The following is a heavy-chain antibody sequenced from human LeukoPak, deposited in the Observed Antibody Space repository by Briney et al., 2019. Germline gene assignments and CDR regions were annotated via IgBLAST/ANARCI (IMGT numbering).Heavy chain of an antibody. Sequence: PSETLSLTCAVYGGSFSGYYWSWIRQPPGKGLEWIGEINHSGGTNYNPSLKIRVTISVDTSKNQFSLKLSSVTAADTAVYYCARGRRGRVVPAAIHLRRFDYWGQGTLVTVSS. CDR1: GGSFSGYY. CDR2: INHSGGT. J-gene: IGHJ4*02. D-gene: IGHD2-2*01. CDR3: ARGRRGRVVPAAIHLRRFDY. V-gene: IGHV4-34*01.